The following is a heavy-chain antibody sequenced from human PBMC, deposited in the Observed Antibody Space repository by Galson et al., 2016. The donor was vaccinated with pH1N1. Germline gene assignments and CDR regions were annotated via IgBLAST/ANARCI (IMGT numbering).Heavy chain of an antibody. J-gene: IGHJ4*02. CDR1: GYSFSSYW. Sequence: QSGAEVKKPGESLKISCQVPGYSFSSYWVAWVRQMPGKGLEWMAIMYPDDSDIKYSPSFEGQVTISADKSISTAYLQWSSLKASDTAMYYCARYSGSFFFDYWGQGTLVTVSS. V-gene: IGHV5-51*01. CDR3: ARYSGSFFFDY. CDR2: MYPDDSDI. D-gene: IGHD1-26*01.